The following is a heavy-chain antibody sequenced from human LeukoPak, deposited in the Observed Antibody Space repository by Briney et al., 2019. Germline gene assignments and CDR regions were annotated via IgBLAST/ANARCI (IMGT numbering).Heavy chain of an antibody. CDR2: IGSGATDI. V-gene: IGHV3-21*05. Sequence: GGALRLSRAASGFRFRIYAMNWVRPAPRKGLELGLYIGSGATDILSADSVKGRFTISREDAKNLLSLKMTSLTAGDTAVCYCARDSNPPQLIDSWGQGTQVTVSA. CDR3: ARDSNPPQLIDS. J-gene: IGHJ4*02. CDR1: GFRFRIYA. D-gene: IGHD1-1*01.